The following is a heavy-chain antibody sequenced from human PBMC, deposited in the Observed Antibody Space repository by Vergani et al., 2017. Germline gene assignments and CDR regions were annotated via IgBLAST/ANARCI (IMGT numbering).Heavy chain of an antibody. V-gene: IGHV4-39*01. CDR3: ARGFRDGGMIYDGTAENWFDP. Sequence: QLQLQESGPGLVKPSETLSLTCTVSGGSITYGAFYWGWIRQSPGKGLEWIGNIYYSENKFYNPSLQSRVTLSIGTTQNQCSLKLKSVTAADTTVYYCARGFRDGGMIYDGTAENWFDPWGQGTLVTVSS. CDR2: IYYSENK. D-gene: IGHD3-16*01. CDR1: GGSITYGAFY. J-gene: IGHJ5*02.